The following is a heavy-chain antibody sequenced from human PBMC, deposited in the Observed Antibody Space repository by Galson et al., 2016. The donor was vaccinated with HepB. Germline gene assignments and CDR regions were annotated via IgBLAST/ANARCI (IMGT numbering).Heavy chain of an antibody. Sequence: SLRLSCAASGFIFSSYSMNWVRQAPGKGLEWVSSISSSSSYVYYADSVKGRFTISRDNAKNSLYLQMNSLRAEDTAVYYCARGDIVGAIFDYWGQGTLVTVSS. J-gene: IGHJ4*02. CDR1: GFIFSSYS. CDR2: ISSSSSYV. V-gene: IGHV3-21*01. D-gene: IGHD1-26*01. CDR3: ARGDIVGAIFDY.